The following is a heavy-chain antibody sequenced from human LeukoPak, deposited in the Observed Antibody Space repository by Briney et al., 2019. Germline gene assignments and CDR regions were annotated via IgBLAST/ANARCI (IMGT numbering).Heavy chain of an antibody. J-gene: IGHJ4*02. CDR1: GFTFSSYA. V-gene: IGHV3-23*01. CDR2: ITGSGGST. D-gene: IGHD3-10*01. Sequence: PGGSLRLSCAASGFTFSSYAMNWGRQAPGKGLEWCSGITGSGGSTYNADSVKGRFTISRDNSKNTLYLQMNSLRAEATAVYYCAKDFKSWVRGANFAYWGQGTLVTVSS. CDR3: AKDFKSWVRGANFAY.